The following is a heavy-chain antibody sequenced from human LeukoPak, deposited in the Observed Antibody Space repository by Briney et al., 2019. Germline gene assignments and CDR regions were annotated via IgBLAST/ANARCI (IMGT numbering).Heavy chain of an antibody. CDR2: TYYRSKWYN. CDR1: GDSFSSKSAA. V-gene: IGHV6-1*01. J-gene: IGHJ6*02. Sequence: SQTLSLTCAISGDSFSSKSAAWNWIRQSPSRGLEYLGRTYYRSKWYNEYAVSVKRRIIINPDTSKNQFSLQLSSVTPEDTAIYYCTRQRSGGMDVWGQGTTVTVSS. D-gene: IGHD2-15*01. CDR3: TRQRSGGMDV.